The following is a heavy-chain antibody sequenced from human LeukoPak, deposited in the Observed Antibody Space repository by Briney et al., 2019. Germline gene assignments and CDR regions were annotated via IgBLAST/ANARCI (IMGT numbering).Heavy chain of an antibody. J-gene: IGHJ4*02. CDR3: AATSFSGSYYYFDY. CDR1: GDSISSSHW. V-gene: IGHV4-4*02. D-gene: IGHD1-26*01. Sequence: SETLSLTCAVSGDSISSSHWWSWVRQSPGKGLEWIGEIYHSGNTNYNPSLKSRAAISLDKSSNQFSLRLTSVTAADTAVYYCAATSFSGSYYYFDYWGQGTLVTVSS. CDR2: IYHSGNT.